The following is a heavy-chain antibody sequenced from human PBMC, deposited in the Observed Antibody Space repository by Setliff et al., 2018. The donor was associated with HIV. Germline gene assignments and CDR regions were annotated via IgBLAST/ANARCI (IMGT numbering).Heavy chain of an antibody. J-gene: IGHJ6*02. D-gene: IGHD1-26*01. CDR2: IYYSGSV. V-gene: IGHV4-59*06. CDR3: AGSKISGSNHETYDFDV. Sequence: SETLSLTCTVSGGSIRSYYWSWIRQPPGKALEWIGYIYYSGSVYYNPSLKSRLTISVDTSKNQFSVKLNSVTAADTAVYYCAGSKISGSNHETYDFDVWGQGTTVTVSS. CDR1: GGSIRSYY.